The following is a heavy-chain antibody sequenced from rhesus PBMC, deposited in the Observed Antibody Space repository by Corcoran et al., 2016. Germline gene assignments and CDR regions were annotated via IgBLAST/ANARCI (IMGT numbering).Heavy chain of an antibody. V-gene: IGHV4S2*01. J-gene: IGHJ3*01. CDR3: ARELWWADYVGDAFDF. CDR2: IYGSGGST. Sequence: QVQLQESGPGLVTPSETLPLTCAVSGASISRNYWSCLRQAPGKGLGWIGRIYGSGGSTDYNPALKSRVTISIDTSKNQFSLKLSSVTAADTAVYYCARELWWADYVGDAFDFWGQGLRVTVSS. CDR1: GASISRNY. D-gene: IGHD3-34*01.